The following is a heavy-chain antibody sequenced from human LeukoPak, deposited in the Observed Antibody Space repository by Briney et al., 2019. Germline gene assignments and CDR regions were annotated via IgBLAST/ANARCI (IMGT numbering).Heavy chain of an antibody. D-gene: IGHD3-22*01. CDR1: GFTFSSSA. V-gene: IGHV3-23*01. Sequence: PGGSLRLSCAASGFTFSSSAMNWVRQSPERGLEWVSAISGTGGSTSYADSLKGRFTISRDNSKNMLYLQMSSLTAEDTAVYYCAKECGRDYDDRAFDIWGQGTMVTVSS. CDR3: AKECGRDYDDRAFDI. CDR2: ISGTGGST. J-gene: IGHJ3*02.